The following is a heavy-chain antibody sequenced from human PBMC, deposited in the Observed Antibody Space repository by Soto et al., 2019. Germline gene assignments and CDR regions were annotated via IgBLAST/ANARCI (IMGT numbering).Heavy chain of an antibody. CDR1: GFTFSSYS. D-gene: IGHD3-22*01. CDR3: ARAVKTYYYDSSGYGGPFDP. V-gene: IGHV3-21*01. J-gene: IGHJ5*02. CDR2: ISSSSSYI. Sequence: KAGGSLRLSCAASGFTFSSYSMNWVRQAPGKGLEWVSSISSSSSYIYYADSVKGRFTISRDNAKNSLYLQMNSLRAEDTAVYYCARAVKTYYYDSSGYGGPFDPWGQGTLVTVSS.